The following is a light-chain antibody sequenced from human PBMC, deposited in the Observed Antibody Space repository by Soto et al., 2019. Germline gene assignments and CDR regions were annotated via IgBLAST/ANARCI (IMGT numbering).Light chain of an antibody. J-gene: IGKJ5*01. CDR1: QNIDSW. V-gene: IGKV1-5*01. CDR3: QQYNSYASIT. Sequence: DFQMTQSPSTLSASVGATVTITCRASQNIDSWLAWYQQKPGKAPKFLMYDASTLLSGVPSRFSGSGSGTEFTLTISRLQPDDFATYYCQQYNSYASITFGQGTRLEMK. CDR2: DAS.